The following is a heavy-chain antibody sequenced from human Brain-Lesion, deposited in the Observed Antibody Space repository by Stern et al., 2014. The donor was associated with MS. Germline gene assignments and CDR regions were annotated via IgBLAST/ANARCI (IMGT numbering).Heavy chain of an antibody. CDR1: GGSISRSTYY. CDR2: IYYSGTT. Sequence: VQLVESGPGLVKPSETLSLTCSVSGGSISRSTYYWGWIRQPPGKGLEWIGSIYYSGTTYYNPSLKSRVTIDTSTNQFPLGLTSVTAADTAVYYCARHDGWLPHYWSQGTLVTVSS. CDR3: ARHDGWLPHY. D-gene: IGHD5-12*01. V-gene: IGHV4-39*01. J-gene: IGHJ4*02.